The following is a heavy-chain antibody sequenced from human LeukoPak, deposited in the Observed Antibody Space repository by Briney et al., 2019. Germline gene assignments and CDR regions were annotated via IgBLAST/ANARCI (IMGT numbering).Heavy chain of an antibody. D-gene: IGHD2-2*02. J-gene: IGHJ6*03. V-gene: IGHV1-46*01. CDR2: INPSGGST. CDR3: ARDGYCSSTSCYKAVYYYYYMDV. Sequence: ASVKVSCKASGYTFTSYYMHWVRQAPGQGLEWMGIINPSGGSTSYAQKFQGRVTMTRDTSTSTVYMELSSLRSEDTAVYYCARDGYCSSTSCYKAVYYYYYMDVWGKGTTVTVSS. CDR1: GYTFTSYY.